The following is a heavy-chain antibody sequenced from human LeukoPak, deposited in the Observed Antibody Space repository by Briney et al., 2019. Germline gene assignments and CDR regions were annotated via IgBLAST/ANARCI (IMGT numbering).Heavy chain of an antibody. D-gene: IGHD5-12*01. J-gene: IGHJ4*02. CDR1: GFTFNNYG. Sequence: PGGSLRLSCAASGFTFNNYGMHWARQAPGKGLEWVAVIWYDGSNKYYADSVRGRFTISRDNSKNTLYLQMNSLRAEDTAVYYCAKAGYSGNFDYWGQGTLVTVSS. CDR2: IWYDGSNK. V-gene: IGHV3-33*06. CDR3: AKAGYSGNFDY.